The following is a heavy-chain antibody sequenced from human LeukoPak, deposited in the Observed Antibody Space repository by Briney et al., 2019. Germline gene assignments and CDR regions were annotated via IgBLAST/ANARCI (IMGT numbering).Heavy chain of an antibody. CDR1: GFTFSSYG. J-gene: IGHJ6*02. D-gene: IGHD1-26*01. Sequence: GGSLRLSCAASGFTFSSYGMHWVRQAPGKGLEWVAVIWYDGSNKYYADSVKGRFTISRDNSKNTLYLQMNSLRAEDTAVYYCARGPGGYYYYVMDVWGQGTTVTVSS. CDR2: IWYDGSNK. CDR3: ARGPGGYYYYVMDV. V-gene: IGHV3-33*01.